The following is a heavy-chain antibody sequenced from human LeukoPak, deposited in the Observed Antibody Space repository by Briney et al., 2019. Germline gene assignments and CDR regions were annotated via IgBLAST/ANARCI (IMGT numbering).Heavy chain of an antibody. CDR1: GGTFSSYA. Sequence: ASVKVSCKASGGTFSSYAISWVRQAPGQGLEWMGGIIPIFGTANYAQKFQGRVTITTDESTSTAYMELSSLRSEDTAVYYCAGGSGSYWGYYYYYMDVWGKGTTVTVSS. CDR2: IIPIFGTA. J-gene: IGHJ6*03. D-gene: IGHD3-10*01. V-gene: IGHV1-69*05. CDR3: AGGSGSYWGYYYYYMDV.